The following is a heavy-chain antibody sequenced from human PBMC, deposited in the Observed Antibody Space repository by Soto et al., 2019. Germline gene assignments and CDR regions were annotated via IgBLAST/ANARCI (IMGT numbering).Heavy chain of an antibody. V-gene: IGHV3-53*01. J-gene: IGHJ4*02. CDR1: GFTVSSNY. Sequence: GGSLRLSCAVSGFTVSSNYMSWVRQAPGKGLEWVSVIYSGGSTYYADSVKGRFTISRDNSKNTLYLQMNSLRAEDTAVYYCARSSNSIAAAGTGFDYWGQGTLVTVPQ. CDR2: IYSGGST. CDR3: ARSSNSIAAAGTGFDY. D-gene: IGHD6-13*01.